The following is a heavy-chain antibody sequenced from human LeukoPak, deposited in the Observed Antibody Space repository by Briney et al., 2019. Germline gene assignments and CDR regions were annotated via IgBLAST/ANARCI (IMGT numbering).Heavy chain of an antibody. V-gene: IGHV3-30*03. CDR1: GLTFGNYG. J-gene: IGHJ4*02. D-gene: IGHD1-1*01. Sequence: PGGSLRLSCATSGLTFGNYGMHWVRQAPGKGLEWVAIISYDGSNKYYADSVKGRFTISKDNSQNTLYLQMNSLRAEDTAVYYCASHRGDYATGYFDYWGQGTLVTVSS. CDR3: ASHRGDYATGYFDY. CDR2: ISYDGSNK.